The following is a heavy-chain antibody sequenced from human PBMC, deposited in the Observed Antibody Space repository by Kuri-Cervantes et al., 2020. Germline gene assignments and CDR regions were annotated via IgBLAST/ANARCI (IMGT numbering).Heavy chain of an antibody. CDR1: GFTFSSYA. CDR2: ISYDGSNK. Sequence: GESLKISCAASGFTFSSYAMHWVRQAPGKGLEWVAVISYDGSNKYYADSVKGRFTISRDNAKNSLYLQMNSLRAEDTAVYYCARVVVVVVAASHNSYYYYNYGMDVWGQGTTVTVSS. D-gene: IGHD2-15*01. J-gene: IGHJ6*02. V-gene: IGHV3-30-3*01. CDR3: ARVVVVVVAASHNSYYYYNYGMDV.